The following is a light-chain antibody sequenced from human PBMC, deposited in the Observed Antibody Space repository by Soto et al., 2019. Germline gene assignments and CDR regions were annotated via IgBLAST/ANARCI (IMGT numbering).Light chain of an antibody. CDR2: DAS. CDR3: QKYKSDPLT. Sequence: IHMTQSPASLSASLGDIVTITVRASQGISNYLAWYQQKPGKVPKLLIYDASNLTSGVPSRFSGSGSGTDYNLTISSLKPEDVANYYCQKYKSDPLTFGGGTKVDIK. CDR1: QGISNY. V-gene: IGKV1-27*01. J-gene: IGKJ4*01.